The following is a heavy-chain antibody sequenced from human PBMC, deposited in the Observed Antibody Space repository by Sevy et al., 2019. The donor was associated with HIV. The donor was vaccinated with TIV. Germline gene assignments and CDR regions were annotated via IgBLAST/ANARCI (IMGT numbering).Heavy chain of an antibody. J-gene: IGHJ4*02. CDR1: GFTLNNYW. CDR3: VRAIAAVGSF. D-gene: IGHD6-13*01. CDR2: IKQDGSVK. Sequence: GGSLRLSCAASGFTLNNYWMNWVRQAPGKGLEWVANIKQDGSVKYYVDSVKGRFTISRDNARNLVFLQMNSLRVEDTALYYCVRAIAAVGSFWGQGTLVTVSS. V-gene: IGHV3-7*01.